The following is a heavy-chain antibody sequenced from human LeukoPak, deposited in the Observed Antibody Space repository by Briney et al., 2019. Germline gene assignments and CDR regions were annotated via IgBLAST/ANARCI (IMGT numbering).Heavy chain of an antibody. CDR1: GFTFSSYA. Sequence: GGSLRLSCAASGFTFSSYAMSWVRQAPGKGLEWVSAISGSGGSTYYADSVKGRFTISRDNPKNTLYLQMNSLRAEDTAVYYCAKNNIFLDYYDSSGYYLFDPWGQGTLVTVSS. V-gene: IGHV3-23*01. J-gene: IGHJ5*02. D-gene: IGHD3-22*01. CDR2: ISGSGGST. CDR3: AKNNIFLDYYDSSGYYLFDP.